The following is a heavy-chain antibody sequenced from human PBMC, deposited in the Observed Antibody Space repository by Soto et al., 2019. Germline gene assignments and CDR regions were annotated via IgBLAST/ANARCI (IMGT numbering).Heavy chain of an antibody. J-gene: IGHJ6*02. CDR3: ANLLTCEYSSSSIYGMDV. D-gene: IGHD6-13*01. V-gene: IGHV3-30*18. CDR2: ISYDGSNK. Sequence: QVQLVESGGGVVQPGRSLRLSCAASGFTFSRYGMHWVRQAPGKGLEWVAVISYDGSNKYYADSVKGRFTISRDNSKNTPYLQMNSLRAEDTAVYYCANLLTCEYSSSSIYGMDVWGQGTTVTVSS. CDR1: GFTFSRYG.